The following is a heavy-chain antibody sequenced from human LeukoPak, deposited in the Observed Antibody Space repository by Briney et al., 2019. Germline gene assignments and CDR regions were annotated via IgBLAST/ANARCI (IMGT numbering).Heavy chain of an antibody. CDR2: INPNSGGT. D-gene: IGHD3-3*01. Sequence: ASVKISCKASGYTFTGYYMHWVRRAPGQGLKGMGWINPNSGGTNYAQKFQGRVTMTRDTSISTAYMELSRLRSDDTAVYYCAREGRILEWLLNDYWGQGTLVTVSS. J-gene: IGHJ4*02. V-gene: IGHV1-2*02. CDR3: AREGRILEWLLNDY. CDR1: GYTFTGYY.